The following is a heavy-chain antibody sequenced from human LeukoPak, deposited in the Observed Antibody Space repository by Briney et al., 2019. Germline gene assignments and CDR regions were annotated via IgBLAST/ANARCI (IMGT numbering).Heavy chain of an antibody. V-gene: IGHV1-3*01. CDR1: GYTFTSYA. CDR3: ARGAGLRMVRGVAPFDY. J-gene: IGHJ4*02. D-gene: IGHD3-10*01. Sequence: ASVKVSCKASGYTFTSYAMHWVRQAPGQRLEWMGWINAGNGNTEYSQKFQGRVTITRDTSASTAYMELSSLRSEDTAVYYCARGAGLRMVRGVAPFDYWGQGTLVTVSS. CDR2: INAGNGNT.